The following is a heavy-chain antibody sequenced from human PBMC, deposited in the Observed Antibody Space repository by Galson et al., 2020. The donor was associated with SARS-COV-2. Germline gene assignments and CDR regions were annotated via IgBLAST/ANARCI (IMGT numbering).Heavy chain of an antibody. Sequence: GESLKISCAASGFTFSNFWMYWVRQAPGRGLVYVARIDGDGSTTNYADSVKGRFTISRDNAKNTLFLQMDYLRGEDTAVYYCTRDFSYYGMDVWGQGTTVTVSS. CDR3: TRDFSYYGMDV. CDR2: IDGDGSTT. V-gene: IGHV3-74*01. CDR1: GFTFSNFW. J-gene: IGHJ6*02.